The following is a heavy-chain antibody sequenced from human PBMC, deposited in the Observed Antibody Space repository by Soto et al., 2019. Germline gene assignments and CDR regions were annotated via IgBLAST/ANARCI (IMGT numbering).Heavy chain of an antibody. CDR3: ARLRSALDY. Sequence: GESLKISCQGSGYSFTNYWIAWVRQMPGRGLEWMGIIFPADSDTRYSPSIQGQVTISADKSISTAYLQWSSLKASDTAMYFCARLRSALDYWGQGTLVTVSS. CDR1: GYSFTNYW. D-gene: IGHD3-3*01. CDR2: IFPADSDT. V-gene: IGHV5-51*01. J-gene: IGHJ4*02.